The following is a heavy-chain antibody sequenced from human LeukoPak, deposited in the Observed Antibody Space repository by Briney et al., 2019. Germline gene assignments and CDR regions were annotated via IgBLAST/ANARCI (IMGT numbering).Heavy chain of an antibody. V-gene: IGHV3-23*01. D-gene: IGHD4-11*01. Sequence: PGGSLSLSCAASGFTFSNYAMNWVRPAPGKGLEWVSAICASGGSTYYADSVRGRFTISRDNSKNTLYLQMNSLRAEDTAVYYCAKDISNYVGNWFDPWGQGTLVTVSS. J-gene: IGHJ5*02. CDR2: ICASGGST. CDR1: GFTFSNYA. CDR3: AKDISNYVGNWFDP.